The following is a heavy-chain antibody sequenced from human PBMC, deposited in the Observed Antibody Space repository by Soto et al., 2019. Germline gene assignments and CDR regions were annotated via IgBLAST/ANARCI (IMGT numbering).Heavy chain of an antibody. D-gene: IGHD6-13*01. V-gene: IGHV3-23*01. CDR3: ASKHSSSWYANFDY. CDR2: ISGSGGST. J-gene: IGHJ4*02. CDR1: GFTFSSYA. Sequence: PGGSLRLSCAASGFTFSSYAMSWVRQAPGKGLEWVSAISGSGGSTYYADSVKGRFTISRDNSKNTLYLQMNSLRAEDTAVYYCASKHSSSWYANFDYWGQGTLVTVSS.